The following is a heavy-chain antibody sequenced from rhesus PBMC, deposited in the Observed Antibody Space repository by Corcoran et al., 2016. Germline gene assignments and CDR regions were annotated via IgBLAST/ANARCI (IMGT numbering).Heavy chain of an antibody. D-gene: IGHD1-1*01. V-gene: IGHV4-147*01. J-gene: IGHJ4*01. Sequence: QVQLQESGPGLVKPSETLSLTCAVSGHSISSNYWSWIRQPPGKGLEWIGYIYGSSGSTYYNPSLKSRVTIPTPPPKTQFSLTLSSVTAPDTAVYYCARDSLGSSFDYGGQGVLVTVSS. CDR2: IYGSSGST. CDR1: GHSISSNY. CDR3: ARDSLGSSFDY.